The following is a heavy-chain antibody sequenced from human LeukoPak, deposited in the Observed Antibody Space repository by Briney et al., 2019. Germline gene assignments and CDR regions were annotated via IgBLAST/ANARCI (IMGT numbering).Heavy chain of an antibody. CDR2: INPNSGGT. D-gene: IGHD7-27*01. CDR3: ATSLGTVGDYYYYYYMDV. J-gene: IGHJ6*03. Sequence: ASVKVSCKASGYTFSVYYIHWLRQAPGQGLEWMGWINPNSGGTNYAQKFQGRVTMTRDTSISTAYMELSRLRSDDTAVYYCATSLGTVGDYYYYYYMDVWGKGTTVTVSS. CDR1: GYTFSVYY. V-gene: IGHV1-2*02.